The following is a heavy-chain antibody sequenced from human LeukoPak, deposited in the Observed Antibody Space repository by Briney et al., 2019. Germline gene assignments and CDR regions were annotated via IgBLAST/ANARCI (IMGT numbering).Heavy chain of an antibody. D-gene: IGHD5-12*01. Sequence: GASVKVSCKTSGYTFSNYGLSWVRQAPGQGLEWMGWINPYNGKTEYAQNYQGRVTMTTDTATNTAYMELKSLRADDTAGYYFARDREGYEWAIDYWGQGTLVTVSS. V-gene: IGHV1-18*04. CDR3: ARDREGYEWAIDY. CDR2: INPYNGKT. J-gene: IGHJ4*02. CDR1: GYTFSNYG.